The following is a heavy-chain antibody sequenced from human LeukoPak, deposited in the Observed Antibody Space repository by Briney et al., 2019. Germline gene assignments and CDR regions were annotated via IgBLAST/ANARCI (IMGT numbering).Heavy chain of an antibody. CDR3: AKGSSYYPFDY. D-gene: IGHD1-26*01. V-gene: IGHV3-30*18. Sequence: PGGSLRLSCAASGFTFSSYGMHWVRQAPGKGLEWVAVISYDGSNKYYADSVKGRFTISRDNSKNTLYLQMNSLRAEDTAMYYCAKGSSYYPFDYWGQGTLVTVSS. CDR2: ISYDGSNK. J-gene: IGHJ4*02. CDR1: GFTFSSYG.